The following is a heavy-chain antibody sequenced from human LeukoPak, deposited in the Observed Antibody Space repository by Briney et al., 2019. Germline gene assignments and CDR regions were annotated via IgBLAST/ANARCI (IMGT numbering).Heavy chain of an antibody. V-gene: IGHV5-51*01. J-gene: IGHJ4*02. CDR1: GYNFTNYW. CDR2: VYPGDSDT. CDR3: ARKWDTVDF. D-gene: IGHD1-26*01. Sequence: GESLKISCKGSGYNFTNYWIGWVRQMPGKGLEWMGIVYPGDSDTRYSPSFQGQVIISADKSINTAYLQWSSLKASDTAMYYCARKWDTVDFWGQGTLVTVSS.